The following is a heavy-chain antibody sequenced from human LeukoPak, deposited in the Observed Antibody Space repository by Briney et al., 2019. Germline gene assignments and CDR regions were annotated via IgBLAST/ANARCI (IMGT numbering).Heavy chain of an antibody. CDR1: GFTFSSYW. D-gene: IGHD3-22*01. Sequence: PGGSLRLSCAASGFTFSSYWMSWVRQVPGKGLEWVANIKQDGSEKYYVDSVKGRFTISRDNAKNSLYLQMNSLRAEDTAVYYCAREDPYYYDSSGYYYFDYWGQGTLVTVSS. J-gene: IGHJ4*02. V-gene: IGHV3-7*01. CDR3: AREDPYYYDSSGYYYFDY. CDR2: IKQDGSEK.